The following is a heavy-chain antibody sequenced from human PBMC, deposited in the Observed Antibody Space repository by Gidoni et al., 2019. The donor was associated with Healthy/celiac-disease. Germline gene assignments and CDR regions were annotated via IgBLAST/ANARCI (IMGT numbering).Heavy chain of an antibody. CDR3: TRRAGAYVDY. J-gene: IGHJ4*02. V-gene: IGHV3-73*01. Sequence: EVQLVESGGGLVQPGGYLKLPCEASGFTFSGSDMHWCCKSSGKGLEWVGRIRSKANSYSTAYAASVKGTFTISRDDSKNTAYLQMNSLKTEDTAVYYCTRRAGAYVDYWGQGTLVTVSS. CDR2: IRSKANSYST. CDR1: GFTFSGSD. D-gene: IGHD1-26*01.